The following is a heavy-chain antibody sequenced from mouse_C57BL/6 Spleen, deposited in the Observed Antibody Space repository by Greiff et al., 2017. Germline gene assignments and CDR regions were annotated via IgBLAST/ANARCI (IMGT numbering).Heavy chain of an antibody. CDR2: ISSGSSTI. CDR3: ARGNYGSRPLDY. D-gene: IGHD1-1*01. Sequence: EVQLVESGGGLVKPGGSLKLSCAASGFTFSDYGMHWVRQAPEKGLEWVAYISSGSSTIYYADTVKGRFTISRDNAKNTLFLQMTSLRSEDTAMYYCARGNYGSRPLDYWGQGTTLTVSS. J-gene: IGHJ2*01. V-gene: IGHV5-17*01. CDR1: GFTFSDYG.